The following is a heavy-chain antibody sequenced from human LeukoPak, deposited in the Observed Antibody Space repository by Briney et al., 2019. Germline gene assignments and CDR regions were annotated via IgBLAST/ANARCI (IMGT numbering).Heavy chain of an antibody. V-gene: IGHV1-2*02. D-gene: IGHD1-1*01. J-gene: IGHJ6*02. CDR1: GYTFTGYY. CDR3: ARDGLERRSLYYYSMDV. CDR2: INPNSGGT. Sequence: GASVKVSCKASGYTFTGYYMHWVRQAPGQGFEWMGWINPNSGGTNYAQKFQGRVTMTRDTSISTAYMELSRLRSDDTAVYYCARDGLERRSLYYYSMDVWGQGTTVTVSS.